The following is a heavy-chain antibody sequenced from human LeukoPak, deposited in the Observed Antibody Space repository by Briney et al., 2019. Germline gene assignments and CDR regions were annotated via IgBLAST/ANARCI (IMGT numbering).Heavy chain of an antibody. Sequence: ASVKVSCKASGYTFTDYYMYWVRQAPGQGLEWMGWINPNSGGTNYAQKFQGRVTTIRDTSVSTAYMELSRLRSDDTAVYYCASGYSGSGSYLDYWGQGTLVTVSS. CDR1: GYTFTDYY. J-gene: IGHJ4*02. CDR2: INPNSGGT. V-gene: IGHV1-2*02. D-gene: IGHD3-10*01. CDR3: ASGYSGSGSYLDY.